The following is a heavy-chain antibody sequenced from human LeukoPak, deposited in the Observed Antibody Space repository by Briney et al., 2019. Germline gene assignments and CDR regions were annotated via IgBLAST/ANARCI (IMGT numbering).Heavy chain of an antibody. CDR3: ARAFSQGLGFDY. J-gene: IGHJ6*04. CDR2: IYHSGST. V-gene: IGHV4-4*02. D-gene: IGHD5-12*01. Sequence: SETLSLTCAVSGGSISSRNWWSWVRQPPGKGLEWIGEIYHSGSTNYNPSLKTRVTISVDNTKNQFSLKLSSVTAADTAVYYCARAFSQGLGFDYWGKGTTVTVSS. CDR1: GGSISSRNW.